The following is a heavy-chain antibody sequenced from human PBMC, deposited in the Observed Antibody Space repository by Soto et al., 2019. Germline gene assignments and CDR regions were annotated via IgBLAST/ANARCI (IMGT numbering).Heavy chain of an antibody. CDR3: AREMSDYYDSSGYLDY. Sequence: TLSLTCTVSGGSISSYYWSWIRQPPGKGLEWIGYIYYSGSTNYNPSLKSRVTISVDTSKNQFSLKLSSVTAADTAVYYCAREMSDYYDSSGYLDYWGQGTLVTVSS. V-gene: IGHV4-59*01. CDR1: GGSISSYY. D-gene: IGHD3-22*01. CDR2: IYYSGST. J-gene: IGHJ4*02.